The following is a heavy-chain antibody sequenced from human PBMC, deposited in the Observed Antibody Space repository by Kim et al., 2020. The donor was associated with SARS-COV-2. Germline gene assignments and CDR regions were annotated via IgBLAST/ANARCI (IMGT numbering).Heavy chain of an antibody. CDR1: GFNFRNYA. V-gene: IGHV3-23*01. CDR3: ARALRGCSGGSCFFKWFDP. D-gene: IGHD2-15*01. J-gene: IGHJ5*02. Sequence: GGSLRLSCAASGFNFRNYAMSWVRQVPGKGLEWVLGISSSGRSTYYADSVKGRFTISRDNSNSTLYVQMDSLRVEDTAVDSCARALRGCSGGSCFFKWFDPWGQGTLVTVSS. CDR2: ISSSGRST.